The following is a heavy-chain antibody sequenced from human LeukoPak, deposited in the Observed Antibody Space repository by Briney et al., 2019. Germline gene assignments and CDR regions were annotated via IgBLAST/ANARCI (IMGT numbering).Heavy chain of an antibody. J-gene: IGHJ4*02. Sequence: PSETLSLTCAVYGGSFSGHYWSWIRQPPGKGLEWIEEINHSGSTNYNPSLKSRVTISVDTSKNQFSLKLSSVTAADTAVYYCARGAAKRNDFWSGYYSYYFDYWGQGTLVTVSS. CDR2: INHSGST. CDR3: ARGAAKRNDFWSGYYSYYFDY. CDR1: GGSFSGHY. D-gene: IGHD3-3*01. V-gene: IGHV4-34*01.